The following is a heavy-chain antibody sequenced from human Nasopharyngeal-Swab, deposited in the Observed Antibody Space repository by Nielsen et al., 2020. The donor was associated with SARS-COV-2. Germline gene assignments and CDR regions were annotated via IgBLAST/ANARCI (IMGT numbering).Heavy chain of an antibody. Sequence: WIRQPPGKGLEWIGYSYYRGRTYFNPSLERRAAISLDRSKNQFSLNLTSVTAADTAVYYCSNTLNTVTHVYYWGKGTLVTVSS. J-gene: IGHJ4*02. CDR2: SYYRGRT. D-gene: IGHD4-17*01. CDR3: SNTLNTVTHVYY. V-gene: IGHV4-31*02.